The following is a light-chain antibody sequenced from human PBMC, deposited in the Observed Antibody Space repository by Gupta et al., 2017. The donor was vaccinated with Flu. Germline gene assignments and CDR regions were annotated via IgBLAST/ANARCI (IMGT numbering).Light chain of an antibody. CDR3: QTGGNGIL. J-gene: IGLJ3*02. Sequence: QLVLPPSPSASASLGASVTLTCTLSSGRSSYAIAWHQQQPEKGPRYLMKLKSDGSHSKGAESPDRFSGSSSGAERYLTLSSRQAEDEDDYYWQTGGNGILFGGGTKLTVL. CDR2: LKSDGSH. V-gene: IGLV4-69*01. CDR1: SGRSSYA.